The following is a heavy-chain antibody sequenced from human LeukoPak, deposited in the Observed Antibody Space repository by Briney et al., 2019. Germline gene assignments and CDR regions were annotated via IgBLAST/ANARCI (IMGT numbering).Heavy chain of an antibody. CDR3: ARNRYTMIAYYFDY. J-gene: IGHJ4*02. Sequence: PGGSLRLSCAASGFTFSSYWMHWVRQAPGKGLVWVSRINSDGSSTSYADSVKGRFTISRDNAKNTLYLQMNSLRAEDTAVYYCARNRYTMIAYYFDYWGQGTLVTVSS. CDR2: INSDGSST. CDR1: GFTFSSYW. D-gene: IGHD3-22*01. V-gene: IGHV3-74*01.